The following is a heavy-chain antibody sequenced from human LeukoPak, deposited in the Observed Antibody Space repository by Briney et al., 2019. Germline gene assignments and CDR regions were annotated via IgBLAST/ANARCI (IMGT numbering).Heavy chain of an antibody. D-gene: IGHD2-15*01. CDR1: GGTFSSYA. V-gene: IGHV1-69*05. J-gene: IGHJ3*02. Sequence: GASVKVSCKASGGTFSSYAISWVRQAPGQGLEWMGGIIPIFGTANYAQKFQGRVTITTDESTSTAYMELSSLRSEDTAVYYCARGRVVVVAATPGDAFDIWGQGTMVTVSS. CDR2: IIPIFGTA. CDR3: ARGRVVVVAATPGDAFDI.